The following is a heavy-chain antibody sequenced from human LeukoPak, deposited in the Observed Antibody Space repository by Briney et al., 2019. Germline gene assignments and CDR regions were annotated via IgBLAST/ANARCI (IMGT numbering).Heavy chain of an antibody. CDR3: ARDPSDGHGAHYDS. CDR1: GYTFTGYY. D-gene: IGHD4-17*01. V-gene: IGHV1-2*02. Sequence: ASVKVSCKASGYTFTGYYLHWVRQAPGQGLEWMGWINPGNGVTYYAQKFQGRITMARDTSISTAYMELSSLKSDDTAVYYCARDPSDGHGAHYDSWGQGTLVTVSS. CDR2: INPGNGVT. J-gene: IGHJ4*02.